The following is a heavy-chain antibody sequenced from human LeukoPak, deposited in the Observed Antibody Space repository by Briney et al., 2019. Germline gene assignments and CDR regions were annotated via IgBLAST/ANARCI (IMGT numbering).Heavy chain of an antibody. CDR2: IKQDGSEK. J-gene: IGHJ4*02. CDR1: GFTFSSYW. Sequence: AGGSLRLSCAASGFTFSSYWMSWVRQAPGKGLEWVANIKQDGSEKYYVDSVKGRFTISRDNAKNSLYLQMNSLRAEDTAAYYCASQVEMATILDYWGQGTLVTVSS. CDR3: ASQVEMATILDY. V-gene: IGHV3-7*01. D-gene: IGHD5-24*01.